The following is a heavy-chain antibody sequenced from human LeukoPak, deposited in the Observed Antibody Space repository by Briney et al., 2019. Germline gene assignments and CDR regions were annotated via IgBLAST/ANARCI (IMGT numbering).Heavy chain of an antibody. J-gene: IGHJ4*02. Sequence: SVKVSCKASGGTFSSYAISWVRQAPGQGLEWMGRIIPIFGTANYAQKFQGRVTITTDESTSTAYMELSSLRVEDTAVYYCATAPRGGDYEDYWGQGTLVTVSS. CDR2: IIPIFGTA. V-gene: IGHV1-69*05. CDR1: GGTFSSYA. D-gene: IGHD4-17*01. CDR3: ATAPRGGDYEDY.